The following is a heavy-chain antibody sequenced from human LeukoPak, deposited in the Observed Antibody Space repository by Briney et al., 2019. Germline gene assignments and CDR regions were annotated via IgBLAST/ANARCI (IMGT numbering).Heavy chain of an antibody. D-gene: IGHD3-3*01. J-gene: IGHJ4*01. CDR1: GRFISSYY. CDR3: AASTGVHDFWSGYVYSAY. V-gene: IGHV4-4*07. CDR2: IYPSGST. Sequence: SETLSLTCTVSGRFISSYYWSWIRQPAGKGLEWIGRIYPSGSTNYNLSLKSRGTMSVDTSKNQFSFKLSAVQPADRAVYHVAASTGVHDFWSGYVYSAYWGQGTPVTLPS.